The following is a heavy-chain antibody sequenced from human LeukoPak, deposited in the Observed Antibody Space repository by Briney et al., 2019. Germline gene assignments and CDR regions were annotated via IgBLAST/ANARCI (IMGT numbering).Heavy chain of an antibody. CDR2: IDPSDSYT. Sequence: PGESLRISCKGSGYSFTNYWINWVRQMPGKGLEWMGRIDPSDSYTNYSPSFQGHVTISADKSISTVYLQWSSLKASDTAIYYCAGSVYYYYYMDVWGQGTTVTVSS. CDR1: GYSFTNYW. J-gene: IGHJ6*02. CDR3: AGSVYYYYYMDV. V-gene: IGHV5-10-1*01.